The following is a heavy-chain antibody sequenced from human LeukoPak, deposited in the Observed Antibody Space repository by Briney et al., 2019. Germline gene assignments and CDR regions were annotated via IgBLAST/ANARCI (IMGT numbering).Heavy chain of an antibody. Sequence: SQTLSLTCTVAGGSLSIYYWSWIRQPQGKVLEWIGYIYYSGSTNYNPSLKSRVTISVDTYKNQLSLKLSSVTAADTDVYYCASVGEGYQPLRPMWYFDLWGRGTLVTVSS. D-gene: IGHD2-2*01. CDR1: GGSLSIYY. V-gene: IGHV4-59*01. CDR3: ASVGEGYQPLRPMWYFDL. CDR2: IYYSGST. J-gene: IGHJ2*01.